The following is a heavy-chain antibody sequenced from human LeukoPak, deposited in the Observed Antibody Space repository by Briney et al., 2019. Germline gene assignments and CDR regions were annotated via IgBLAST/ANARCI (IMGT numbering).Heavy chain of an antibody. CDR2: IYTSGST. Sequence: PSETLSLTCTVSGGSISSYDWSWIRQPAGKGLEWIGRIYTSGSTNYNPSLKSRVSMSVDTSKRQFSLKLSSVTAADTAAYYCATVSSSWYQDWYFALWGRGTVVTVSS. J-gene: IGHJ2*01. V-gene: IGHV4-4*07. D-gene: IGHD6-13*01. CDR1: GGSISSYD. CDR3: ATVSSSWYQDWYFAL.